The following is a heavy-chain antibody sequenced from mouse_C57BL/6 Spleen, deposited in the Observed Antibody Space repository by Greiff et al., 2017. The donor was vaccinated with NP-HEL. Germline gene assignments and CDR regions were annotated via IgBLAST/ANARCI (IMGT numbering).Heavy chain of an antibody. Sequence: EVQLVESGGGLVKPGGSLKLSCAASGFTFSSYAMSWVRQTPEKRLEWVATISDGGSYTYYPDNVKGRFTISRDNAKNNLYLQMSHLKSEDTAMYYCARDRAYYSNPNAMDYWGQGTSVTVSS. CDR3: ARDRAYYSNPNAMDY. CDR1: GFTFSSYA. V-gene: IGHV5-4*01. J-gene: IGHJ4*01. D-gene: IGHD2-5*01. CDR2: ISDGGSYT.